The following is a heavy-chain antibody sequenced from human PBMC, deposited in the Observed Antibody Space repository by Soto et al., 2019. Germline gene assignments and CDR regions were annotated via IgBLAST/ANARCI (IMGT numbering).Heavy chain of an antibody. CDR2: ISAYNGNT. J-gene: IGHJ4*02. CDR1: GYTFTSYG. CDR3: AINYDFWSGYYRAFDY. D-gene: IGHD3-3*01. V-gene: IGHV1-18*01. Sequence: ASVKVSCKASGYTFTSYGISWVRQAPGQRLEWMGWISAYNGNTNYAQKLQGRVTMNTDTSTSTAYMELRSLRSDDTAVYYCAINYDFWSGYYRAFDYWGQGTLVTVSS.